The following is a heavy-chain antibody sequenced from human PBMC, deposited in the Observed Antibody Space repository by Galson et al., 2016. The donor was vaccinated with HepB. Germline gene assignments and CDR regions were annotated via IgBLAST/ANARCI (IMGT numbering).Heavy chain of an antibody. CDR2: IETAGDT. Sequence: LRLSCAASGFTFSIHDMHWVRQVTGKGLEWVSAIETAGDTYYPDSVKGRFTISRENAKNSLYLQMNDLRAGDTAVYYCARGKSLLTMPWNYGLDVWGKGTAVTVSS. CDR1: GFTFSIHD. J-gene: IGHJ6*04. V-gene: IGHV3-13*01. CDR3: ARGKSLLTMPWNYGLDV. D-gene: IGHD1-1*01.